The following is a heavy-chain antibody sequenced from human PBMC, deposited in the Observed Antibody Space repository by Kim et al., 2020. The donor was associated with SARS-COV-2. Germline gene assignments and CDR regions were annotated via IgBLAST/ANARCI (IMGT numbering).Heavy chain of an antibody. J-gene: IGHJ4*02. CDR3: ARDGPIFGQWLVRGGIFFDY. V-gene: IGHV3-11*06. D-gene: IGHD6-19*01. Sequence: RFTISRDNAKTSLYLQMNSLRAEDTAVYYCARDGPIFGQWLVRGGIFFDYWGQGTLVTVSS.